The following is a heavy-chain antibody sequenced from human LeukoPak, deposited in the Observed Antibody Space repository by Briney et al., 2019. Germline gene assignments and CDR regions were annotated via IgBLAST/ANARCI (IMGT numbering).Heavy chain of an antibody. J-gene: IGHJ4*02. CDR1: GFNVSSKY. CDR2: IYNGGSA. D-gene: IGHD6-13*01. Sequence: PGGSLRLSCAASGFNVSSKYMSWVRQAPGKGLEWVSVIYNGGSANYADSVKGRFTISRDNSENKVYLRMSSLRVEDTAVYYCAREASYSGSWWYFDHWGQGTLVTVSS. V-gene: IGHV3-66*01. CDR3: AREASYSGSWWYFDH.